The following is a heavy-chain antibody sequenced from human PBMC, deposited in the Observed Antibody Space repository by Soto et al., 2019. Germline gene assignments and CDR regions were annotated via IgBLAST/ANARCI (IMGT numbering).Heavy chain of an antibody. D-gene: IGHD2-15*01. J-gene: IGHJ6*02. CDR1: GYTFTSYY. Sequence: GASVKVSCKASGYTFTSYYMHWVRQAPGQGLEWMGIINPSGGSTSYAQKFQGRVTMTRDTSTSTVYMELSSLRSEDTAVYYCARDRVSVVAATRPISYYYGMDVWGQGTTVTVSS. V-gene: IGHV1-46*01. CDR2: INPSGGST. CDR3: ARDRVSVVAATRPISYYYGMDV.